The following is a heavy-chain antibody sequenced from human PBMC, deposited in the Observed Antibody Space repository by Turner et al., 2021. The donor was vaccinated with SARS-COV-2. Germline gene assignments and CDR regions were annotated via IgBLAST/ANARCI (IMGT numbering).Heavy chain of an antibody. Sequence: QVQLVESGGGVVQPGRSLRLSFSASGFSFSSYGMHWVRQAPGKGLEWVAVISYDGSNKYYADAVKGRCTISRDNAKNTLYLQMNSLRAEDTAVDYCAKERELDQLLLRVPYFDYWGQGTLVTVSS. D-gene: IGHD2-2*01. CDR2: ISYDGSNK. V-gene: IGHV3-30*18. CDR3: AKERELDQLLLRVPYFDY. J-gene: IGHJ4*02. CDR1: GFSFSSYG.